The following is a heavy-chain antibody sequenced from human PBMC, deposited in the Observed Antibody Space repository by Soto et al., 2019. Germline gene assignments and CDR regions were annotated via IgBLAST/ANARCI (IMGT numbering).Heavy chain of an antibody. J-gene: IGHJ5*02. Sequence: GGSLRLSCAASGFTFSSYSNFAMSWVRQAPGKGLEWVSAISGSGGGTYYADSVKGRFTISRDNSKNTLYLQMSSLRVEDTAIYYCAKDRASTGDRPRFDPWGQGTLVTVSS. CDR1: GFTFSSYSNFA. CDR3: AKDRASTGDRPRFDP. D-gene: IGHD4-4*01. V-gene: IGHV3-23*01. CDR2: ISGSGGGT.